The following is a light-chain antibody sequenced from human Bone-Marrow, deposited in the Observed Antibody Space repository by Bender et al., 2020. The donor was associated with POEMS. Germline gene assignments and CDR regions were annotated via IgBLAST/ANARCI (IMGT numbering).Light chain of an antibody. CDR1: SSNIGTHG. Sequence: QSVVTQPPSLSEAPRQRVTISCSVSSSNIGTHGVNWYHQLPGEAPKLLIYYDDLLTPGVADRFSASKSGTSASLAISELQSEDEALYYCSAWDDSLSGWVFGGGTKLTVL. CDR2: YDD. CDR3: SAWDDSLSGWV. V-gene: IGLV1-36*01. J-gene: IGLJ3*02.